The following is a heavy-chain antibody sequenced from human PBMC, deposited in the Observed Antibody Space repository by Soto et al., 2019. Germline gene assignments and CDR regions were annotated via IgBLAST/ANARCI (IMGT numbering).Heavy chain of an antibody. V-gene: IGHV3-33*01. CDR1: GFTFSNYG. CDR2: IWYDGNNK. J-gene: IGHJ4*02. D-gene: IGHD2-21*01. Sequence: LRLSCAASGFTFSNYGMHWVRQAPGKGLEWVAVIWYDGNNKYYADSVKGRFTISRDNSNNTLYVQMTSLRAEDTAVYYCARGLHSLFDYWGQGTLVTVSS. CDR3: ARGLHSLFDY.